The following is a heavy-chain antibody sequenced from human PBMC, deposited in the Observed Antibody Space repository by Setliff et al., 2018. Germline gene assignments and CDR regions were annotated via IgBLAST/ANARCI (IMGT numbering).Heavy chain of an antibody. CDR1: GDSISSGDYF. J-gene: IGHJ3*01. CDR3: AREVGTSTSSDAFDV. D-gene: IGHD1-26*01. V-gene: IGHV4-30-4*08. Sequence: SETLSLTCTVSGDSISSGDYFWSWIRQPPGKGLEWIAYIYHSGSAYYNPSLKGRVTTSVDTSKNQFSLHLTSVTAADTAVYYCAREVGTSTSSDAFDVWGQGMMVTVSS. CDR2: IYHSGSA.